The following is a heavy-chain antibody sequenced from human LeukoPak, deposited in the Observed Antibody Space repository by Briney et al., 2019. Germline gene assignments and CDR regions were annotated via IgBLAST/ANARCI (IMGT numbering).Heavy chain of an antibody. CDR1: GFTFSSYA. D-gene: IGHD6-19*01. Sequence: GGSLRLSCAASGFTFSSYATSWVRQAPGKGLEWVLAISGSGGSTYYADSVKGRFTISRDNSKNTLYLQMNSLRSEDTAVYYCARETQYSSGWSDFDYWGQGTLVTVSS. CDR2: ISGSGGST. V-gene: IGHV3-23*01. J-gene: IGHJ4*02. CDR3: ARETQYSSGWSDFDY.